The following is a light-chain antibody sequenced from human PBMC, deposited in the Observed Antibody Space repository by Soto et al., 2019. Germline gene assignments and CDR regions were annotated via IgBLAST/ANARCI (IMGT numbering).Light chain of an antibody. J-gene: IGLJ1*01. Sequence: QSVLTQPASVSASPGQSIANSCTGTSSDVGGYNYVSWYQQHPGKAPKLMIYDVSNRPSGVSNRFSGSKSGNTASLTISGLQAEDEADYYCSSYTSSTTYVFGTGTKVTVL. CDR1: SSDVGGYNY. V-gene: IGLV2-14*01. CDR3: SSYTSSTTYV. CDR2: DVS.